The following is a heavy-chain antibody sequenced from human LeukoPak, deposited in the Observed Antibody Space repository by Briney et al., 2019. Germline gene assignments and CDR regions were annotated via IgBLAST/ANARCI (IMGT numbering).Heavy chain of an antibody. D-gene: IGHD2-2*01. CDR2: IYYSGRT. CDR3: ARGPTSSSFEY. J-gene: IGHJ4*02. V-gene: IGHV4-59*11. Sequence: SETLSLTCTVSGDSISPHYWSWIRQSPGRGLEWIGYIYYSGRTEYSPSLRSRVTISVDTSKNHFSLKLTSLTVADTAVYYCARGPTSSSFEYWGQGTLVTVSS. CDR1: GDSISPHY.